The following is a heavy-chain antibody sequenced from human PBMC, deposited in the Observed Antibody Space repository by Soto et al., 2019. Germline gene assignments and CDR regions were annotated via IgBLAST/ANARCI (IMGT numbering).Heavy chain of an antibody. V-gene: IGHV1-69*13. Sequence: EASVKVSCKASGGTFSSYAISWVRQAPGQGLEWMGGIIPIFGTANYAQKFQGRVTITADESTSTAYMELSSLRSEDTAVYYCARDLTPIVVVPAAIYSYYYYGMDVWGQGTTVTVSS. CDR2: IIPIFGTA. CDR3: ARDLTPIVVVPAAIYSYYYYGMDV. D-gene: IGHD2-2*01. J-gene: IGHJ6*02. CDR1: GGTFSSYA.